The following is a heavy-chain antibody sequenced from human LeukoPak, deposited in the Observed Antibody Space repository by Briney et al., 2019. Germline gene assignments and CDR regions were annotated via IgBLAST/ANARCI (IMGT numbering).Heavy chain of an antibody. CDR3: ARVVGWQGDY. Sequence: PGGSLRLSCAASGFTFSSYSMNWVRQAPGKGLEWVSSISSSSSYIYYADSVKGRFTISRDNAKNSLYLQMNSLRAEDTVVYYCARVVGWQGDYWGQGTLVTVSS. CDR2: ISSSSSYI. J-gene: IGHJ4*02. CDR1: GFTFSSYS. V-gene: IGHV3-21*01. D-gene: IGHD2-21*01.